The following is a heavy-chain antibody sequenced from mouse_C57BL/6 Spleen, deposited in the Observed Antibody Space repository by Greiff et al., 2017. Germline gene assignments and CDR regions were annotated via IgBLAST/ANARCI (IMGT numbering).Heavy chain of an antibody. CDR1: GYTFTSYW. D-gene: IGHD3-1*01. J-gene: IGHJ2*01. Sequence: QVQLQQPGAELVMPGASVKLSCKASGYTFTSYWMHWVKQRPGQGLEWIGEIDPSDSYTNYNQKFKGKSTLTVDKSSSTAYMQLSSLTSEDSAVYYCARVGSLGSGFDYWGQGTTLTVSS. CDR3: ARVGSLGSGFDY. CDR2: IDPSDSYT. V-gene: IGHV1-69*01.